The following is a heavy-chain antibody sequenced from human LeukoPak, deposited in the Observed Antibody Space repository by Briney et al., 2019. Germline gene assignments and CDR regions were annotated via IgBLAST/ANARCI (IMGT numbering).Heavy chain of an antibody. CDR2: IIPIFGTA. J-gene: IGHJ3*02. CDR1: GGTFSSYA. V-gene: IGHV1-69*13. CDR3: ARDGRVDAFDI. Sequence: ASVKVSCKASGGTFSSYAISWVRQAPGQGLEWMGGIIPIFGTANYAQKFQGRVTITADESTSTAYMELSSLRSEDTAVDYCARDGRVDAFDIWGQGTMVTVSS.